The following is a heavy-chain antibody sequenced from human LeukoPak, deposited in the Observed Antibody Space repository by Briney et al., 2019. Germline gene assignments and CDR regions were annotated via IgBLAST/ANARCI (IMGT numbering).Heavy chain of an antibody. Sequence: GGSLRLSCAASGFTFDDYAMHWVRQAPGKGLEWVSGISWNSGSIGYADSVKGRFTISRDNAKNSLYLQMNSLRAEDTALYYCAKDSYYYDSSGYYAEWGQGTLVTVSS. D-gene: IGHD3-22*01. CDR1: GFTFDDYA. CDR2: ISWNSGSI. V-gene: IGHV3-9*01. J-gene: IGHJ4*02. CDR3: AKDSYYYDSSGYYAE.